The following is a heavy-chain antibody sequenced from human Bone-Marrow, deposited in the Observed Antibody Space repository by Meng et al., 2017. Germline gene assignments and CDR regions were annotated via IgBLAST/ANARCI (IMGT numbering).Heavy chain of an antibody. CDR1: GGTFSSYA. CDR2: IIPIFGTA. Sequence: SVKVSCKASGGTFSSYAISWVRQAPGQGLEWMGGIIPIFGTANYAQKFQGRVTITADKSTSTAYMELSSLRSEDTAVYYCASSHYYYDSSGPPDYWGQGTLVTVSS. V-gene: IGHV1-69*06. D-gene: IGHD3-22*01. J-gene: IGHJ4*02. CDR3: ASSHYYYDSSGPPDY.